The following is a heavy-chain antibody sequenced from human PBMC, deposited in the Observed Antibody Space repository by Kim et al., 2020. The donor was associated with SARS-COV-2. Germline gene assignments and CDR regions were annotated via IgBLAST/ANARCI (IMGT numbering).Heavy chain of an antibody. CDR2: IIPIFGTA. CDR3: ARGEWLVTSPSS. V-gene: IGHV1-69*13. Sequence: SVKVSCKASGGTFSSYAISWVRQAPGQGLEWMGGIIPIFGTANYAQKFQGRVTITADESTSTAYMELSRLRSEDTAVYYCARGEWLVTSPSSWGQGTLVTVSS. CDR1: GGTFSSYA. D-gene: IGHD6-19*01. J-gene: IGHJ4*02.